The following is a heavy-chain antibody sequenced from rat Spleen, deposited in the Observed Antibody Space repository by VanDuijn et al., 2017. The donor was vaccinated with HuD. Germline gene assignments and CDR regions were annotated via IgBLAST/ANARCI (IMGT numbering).Heavy chain of an antibody. J-gene: IGHJ2*01. CDR2: MKYDGDT. CDR1: GISLTDYS. D-gene: IGHD3-1*01. CDR3: ARHPWGGAPYY. V-gene: IGHV2S30*01. Sequence: QVQLKESGPGLVQPSQTLSLTCTVSGISLTDYSIHWVRQPPGKGLEWMGRMKYDGDTYYNSALKSRLSISRDTSKSQVFLKMDSLQPEDTGTYYCARHPWGGAPYYWGQGVMVTVSS.